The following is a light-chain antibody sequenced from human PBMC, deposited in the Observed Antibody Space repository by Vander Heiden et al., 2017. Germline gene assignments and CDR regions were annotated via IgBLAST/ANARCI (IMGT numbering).Light chain of an antibody. CDR3: QQRSNWPRALT. CDR2: DAS. Sequence: EIALTPSPATLSLSPGERATLSCRASQSVRSYLAWYQQKPGQAPRLLIYDASNRATGIPARFSGSGSGTDFTLTISSLEPEDFAVYYCQQRSNWPRALTFGGGTKVEIK. J-gene: IGKJ4*01. V-gene: IGKV3-11*01. CDR1: QSVRSY.